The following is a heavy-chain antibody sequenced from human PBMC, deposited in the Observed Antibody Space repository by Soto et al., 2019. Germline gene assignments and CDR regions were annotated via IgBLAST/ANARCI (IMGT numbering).Heavy chain of an antibody. CDR2: VSANGQGI. CDR3: AIDRRYPRDYFLY. Sequence: GGSLSLSCAASGFTFSSSAISWVRQAPGKGLEWVSAVSANGQGIYYADSVRGRFTISRDTSKHTVLLHMDSLSAEDTAVYYCAIDRRYPRDYFLYWGQRTLGTVSS. D-gene: IGHD2-2*01. CDR1: GFTFSSSA. J-gene: IGHJ4*02. V-gene: IGHV3-23*01.